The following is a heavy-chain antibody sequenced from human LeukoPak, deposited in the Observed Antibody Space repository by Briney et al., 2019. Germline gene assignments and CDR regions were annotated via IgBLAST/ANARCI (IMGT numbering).Heavy chain of an antibody. CDR3: ARGWGYSSSWYPAFDI. Sequence: SETLSLTCTVSGGSISSYYWSWIRQPAGKGLEWIGRIYTSGSTNYNPSLKSRVTISVDTSKNQFSLKLSSVTAADTAVYYCARGWGYSSSWYPAFDIWGQGTMVTVSS. CDR2: IYTSGST. CDR1: GGSISSYY. D-gene: IGHD6-13*01. V-gene: IGHV4-4*07. J-gene: IGHJ3*02.